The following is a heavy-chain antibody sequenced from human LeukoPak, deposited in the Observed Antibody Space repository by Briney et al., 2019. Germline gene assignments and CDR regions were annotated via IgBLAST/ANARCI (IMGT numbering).Heavy chain of an antibody. CDR1: GYTFVNYG. V-gene: IGHV1-18*01. CDR3: ASSTDYGDSIFDY. Sequence: ASVKVSCKASGYTFVNYGISWVRQAPGQGLEWMGWISAYNGNANYAQKFQGRVTITADESTSTAYMELSSLRSEDTAVYYCASSTDYGDSIFDYWGQGTLVTVSS. J-gene: IGHJ4*02. D-gene: IGHD4-17*01. CDR2: ISAYNGNA.